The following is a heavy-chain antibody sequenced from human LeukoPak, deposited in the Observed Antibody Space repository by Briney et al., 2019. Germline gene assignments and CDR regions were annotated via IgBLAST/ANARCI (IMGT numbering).Heavy chain of an antibody. J-gene: IGHJ6*02. CDR2: INHNGNVN. CDR3: ARAYSTILFYYYGMDV. CDR1: GFTFSSYW. Sequence: GGSLRLSCAASGFTFSSYWMNWARQAPGKGLEWVASINHNGNVNYYVDSVKGRFTISRDNAKNSLYLQMSNLRAEDTAVYYCARAYSTILFYYYGMDVWGQGTTVTVSS. D-gene: IGHD2-2*01. V-gene: IGHV3-7*03.